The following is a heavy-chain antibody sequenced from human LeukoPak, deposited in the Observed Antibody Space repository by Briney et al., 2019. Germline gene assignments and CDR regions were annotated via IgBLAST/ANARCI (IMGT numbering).Heavy chain of an antibody. Sequence: ASVKVSCKASGYTFTKNAIHWVRQAPGQRLEWMGWINPANTNIKYSEKFQGRVTITRDTSASAVYMELRSLSSEDTGVYYCARDLLGYKNWFDPWGQGTLVTVSS. CDR2: INPANTNI. J-gene: IGHJ5*02. V-gene: IGHV1-3*01. CDR3: ARDLLGYKNWFDP. CDR1: GYTFTKNA. D-gene: IGHD5-12*01.